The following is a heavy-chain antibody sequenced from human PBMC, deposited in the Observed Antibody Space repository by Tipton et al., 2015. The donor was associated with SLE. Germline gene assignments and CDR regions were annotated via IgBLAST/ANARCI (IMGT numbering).Heavy chain of an antibody. CDR3: ARTSGNFPFDY. J-gene: IGHJ4*02. V-gene: IGHV4-59*01. D-gene: IGHD1-26*01. Sequence: TLSLTCAVYGGSLSSYYWSWIRQPPGKGLEWIGFIFFTGSTDYNPSLQSRVTISVDTSENQFSLRLTSVTAADTAVYYCARTSGNFPFDYWGQGTQVTVSS. CDR1: GGSLSSYY. CDR2: IFFTGST.